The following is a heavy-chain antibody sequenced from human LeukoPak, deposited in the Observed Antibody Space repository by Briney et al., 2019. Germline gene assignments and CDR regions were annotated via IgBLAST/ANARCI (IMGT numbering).Heavy chain of an antibody. Sequence: SETLSLTCTVSGGSISSNNYYWGWIRQPPGKGLEWIGSIYYSGSTYYNPSLKSRVIISVDTSKNQFSLKLSSMTAADTAVYYCARLGIAVAGNRAFDIWGQGTMVTVSS. CDR2: IYYSGST. J-gene: IGHJ3*02. CDR3: ARLGIAVAGNRAFDI. D-gene: IGHD6-19*01. V-gene: IGHV4-39*01. CDR1: GGSISSNNYY.